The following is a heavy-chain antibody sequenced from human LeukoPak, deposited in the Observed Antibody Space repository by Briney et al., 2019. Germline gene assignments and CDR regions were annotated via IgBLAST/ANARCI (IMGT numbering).Heavy chain of an antibody. J-gene: IGHJ4*02. CDR2: IRDSGSST. V-gene: IGHV3-23*01. CDR3: AKYGPQDSGSSHFDY. CDR1: GFTFSSYS. D-gene: IGHD1-26*01. Sequence: GGSLRLSCAASGFTFSSYSMNWVCQAPGKGLEWVSAIRDSGSSTHYADSVKGRFTTSRDNSKNTLFLQMNSLRAEDTAIYYCAKYGPQDSGSSHFDYWGQGALVTVSS.